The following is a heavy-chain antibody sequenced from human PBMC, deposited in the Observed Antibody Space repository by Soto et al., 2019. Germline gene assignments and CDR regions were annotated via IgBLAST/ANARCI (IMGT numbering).Heavy chain of an antibody. CDR2: INPNGGST. Sequence: ASVKVSCKASGYTFTSYYMHWVRQAPGQGLEWMGVINPNGGSTSYAQNFQGRVTMTRDTSTSTVYMELSSLRSDDTAVYYCARDGGATPYFDYWGQGTLVTVSS. J-gene: IGHJ4*02. V-gene: IGHV1-46*01. CDR3: ARDGGATPYFDY. CDR1: GYTFTSYY. D-gene: IGHD1-26*01.